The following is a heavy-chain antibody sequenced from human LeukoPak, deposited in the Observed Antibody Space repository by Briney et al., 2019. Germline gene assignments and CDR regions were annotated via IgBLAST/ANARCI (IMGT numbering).Heavy chain of an antibody. CDR3: ARGVSLLTAFDY. V-gene: IGHV4-39*07. CDR1: GGSISSGGYY. J-gene: IGHJ4*02. CDR2: INHSGST. Sequence: SETLSLTCTVSGGSISSGGYYWSWIRQPPGKGLEWIGEINHSGSTNYNPSLKSRVTISVDTSKNQFSLKLSSVTAADTAVYYCARGVSLLTAFDYWGQGTLVTVSS.